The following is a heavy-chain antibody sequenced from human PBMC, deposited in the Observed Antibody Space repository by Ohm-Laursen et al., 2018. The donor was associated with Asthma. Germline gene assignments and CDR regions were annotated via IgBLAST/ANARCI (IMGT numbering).Heavy chain of an antibody. CDR3: ARGTYYYDSSGYTAFDS. Sequence: GASVKVSCKASGGTFSNYAISWVRQAPGQGLEWMGGIMPILDTTNYGKKFQGRVTITADESTTTAFMELNSLRSEDTAVYYCARGTYYYDSSGYTAFDSWGQGTLVTVSS. D-gene: IGHD3-22*01. CDR1: GGTFSNYA. CDR2: IMPILDTT. J-gene: IGHJ4*02. V-gene: IGHV1-69*13.